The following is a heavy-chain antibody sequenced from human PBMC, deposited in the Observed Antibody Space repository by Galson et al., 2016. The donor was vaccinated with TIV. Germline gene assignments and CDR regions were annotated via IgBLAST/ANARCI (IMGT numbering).Heavy chain of an antibody. V-gene: IGHV1-3*01. CDR2: INPANGET. CDR3: ARDRGVTGDFDK. CDR1: GYTFIGYV. Sequence: SVKVSCKASGYTFIGYVIHRVRQAHGQRLEWMGWINPANGETQSSQRFQGKFTLTTDTSASTAYMKLSSLGSEDTSVYYCARDRGVTGDFDKWGKGTLVTVS. D-gene: IGHD7-27*01. J-gene: IGHJ4*02.